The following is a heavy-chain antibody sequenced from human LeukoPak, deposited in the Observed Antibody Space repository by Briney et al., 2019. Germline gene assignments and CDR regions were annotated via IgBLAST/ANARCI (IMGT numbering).Heavy chain of an antibody. CDR1: GYTFTSYY. CDR3: ASWYCSGGNCYLGGDAFDF. CDR2: INPNSGAT. D-gene: IGHD2-15*01. Sequence: ASVRVSCKASGYTFTSYYMHWVRQAPGQGLEWMAWINPNSGATNYAQKFQGRVTMTRDTSITTGYMELNPLTSDDTAVYYCASWYCSGGNCYLGGDAFDFWGQGTMVIVSS. V-gene: IGHV1-2*02. J-gene: IGHJ3*01.